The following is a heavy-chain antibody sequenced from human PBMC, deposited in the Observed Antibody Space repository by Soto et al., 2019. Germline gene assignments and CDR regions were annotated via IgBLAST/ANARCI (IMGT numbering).Heavy chain of an antibody. J-gene: IGHJ5*02. CDR1: GDSVSSNSAA. CDR2: TYYRSKWYN. D-gene: IGHD2-2*01. CDR3: ARGRGLYSTSWYRFDP. V-gene: IGHV6-1*01. Sequence: SQTLSLTCAISGDSVSSNSAAWNWIRQSPSRGLEWLGRTYYRSKWYNDYAVSVKSRITINPDTSKNQFSLQLNSVTPEDTAAYYCARGRGLYSTSWYRFDPWGQGTLVTSPQ.